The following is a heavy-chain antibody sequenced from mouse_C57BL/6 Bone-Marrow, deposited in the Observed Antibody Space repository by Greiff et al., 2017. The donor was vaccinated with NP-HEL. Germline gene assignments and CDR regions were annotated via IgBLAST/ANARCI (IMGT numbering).Heavy chain of an antibody. V-gene: IGHV14-4*01. Sequence: VQLQQSGAELVRPGASVKLSCTASGFNIKDDYMHWVKQRPEQGLEWIGWIDPENGDTEYASKFQGKATITADTSSNTAYLQLSSLTSEDTAVYYCTGVGGGFAYWGQGTLVTVSA. CDR2: IDPENGDT. CDR1: GFNIKDDY. D-gene: IGHD1-1*01. J-gene: IGHJ3*01. CDR3: TGVGGGFAY.